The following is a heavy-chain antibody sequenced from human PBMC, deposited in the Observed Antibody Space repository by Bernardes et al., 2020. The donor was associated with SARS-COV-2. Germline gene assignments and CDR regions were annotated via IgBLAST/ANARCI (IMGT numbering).Heavy chain of an antibody. CDR2: ITPASDDI. D-gene: IGHD1-20*01. J-gene: IGHJ3*02. CDR1: GFTLTSYT. CDR3: ARDLLTGDPREAFDI. V-gene: IGHV3-21*01. Sequence: GGSLRLSCAASGFTLTSYTMHWVRLAPGKGLEWVSSITPASDDIHYADSLEGRFTISRDNAKNSLYLQMNSLRADDTAVYYCARDLLTGDPREAFDIWGRATMVTVSS.